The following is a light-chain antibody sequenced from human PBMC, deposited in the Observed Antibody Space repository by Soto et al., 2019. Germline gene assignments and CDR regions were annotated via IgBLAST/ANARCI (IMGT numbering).Light chain of an antibody. CDR1: QSIHSH. CDR3: QQDENWPLT. J-gene: IGKJ3*01. V-gene: IGKV3-15*01. CDR2: SAS. Sequence: EILMTQSPATLSASPGERATLSCRASQSIHSHLAWYQQKPGQAPRLLIHSASTRATGVPARFSGSGSGTEFTLTISSLQSEDFAVYYCQQDENWPLTFGPGTKVDVK.